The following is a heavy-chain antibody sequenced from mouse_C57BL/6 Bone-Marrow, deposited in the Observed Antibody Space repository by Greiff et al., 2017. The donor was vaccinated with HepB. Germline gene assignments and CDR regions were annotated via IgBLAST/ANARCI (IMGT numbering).Heavy chain of an antibody. CDR1: GYTFTSYW. V-gene: IGHV1-74*01. Sequence: QVQLQQPGAELVKPGASVKVSCKASGYTFTSYWMHWVKQRPGQGLEWIGRIHPSDSDTNYNQQFKGKATLTVDKSSSTAYVQLSSLTSEDSAVYYWAIPAGYYWGQGTTLTVSS. J-gene: IGHJ2*01. CDR2: IHPSDSDT. CDR3: AIPAGYY.